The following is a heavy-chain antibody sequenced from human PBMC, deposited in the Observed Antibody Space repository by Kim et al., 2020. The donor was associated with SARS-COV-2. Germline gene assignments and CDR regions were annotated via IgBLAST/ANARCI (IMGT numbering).Heavy chain of an antibody. J-gene: IGHJ4*02. CDR1: GFTFSSYA. CDR3: AKFPHGGRPIKKTSMDYYGSGSYYRDY. V-gene: IGHV3-23*01. Sequence: GGSLRLSCAASGFTFSSYAMSWVRQAPGKGLEWVSAISGSGGSTYYADSVKGRFTISRDNSKNTLYLQMNSLRAEDTAVYYCAKFPHGGRPIKKTSMDYYGSGSYYRDYWGQGTLVTVSS. D-gene: IGHD3-10*01. CDR2: ISGSGGST.